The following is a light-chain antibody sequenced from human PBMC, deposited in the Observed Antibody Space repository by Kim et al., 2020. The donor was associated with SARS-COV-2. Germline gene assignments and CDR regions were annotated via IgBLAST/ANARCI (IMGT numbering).Light chain of an antibody. V-gene: IGLV2-8*01. CDR1: SSDVGAYDY. CDR2: NVS. CDR3: SSYAGNGNGI. Sequence: GQSSTISCPGTSSDVGAYDYVPWYPQQPGWFPRLLIHNVSRRPTAVPSRFSGSKAGNTASLTVSGLQPEDEADYYCSSYAGNGNGIFGTGTRVTVL. J-gene: IGLJ1*01.